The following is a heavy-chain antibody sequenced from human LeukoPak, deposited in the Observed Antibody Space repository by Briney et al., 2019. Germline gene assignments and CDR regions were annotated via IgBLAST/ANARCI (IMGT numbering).Heavy chain of an antibody. V-gene: IGHV3-30*02. CDR3: AKVRYCSSTSCYMGSY. Sequence: GGSLRLSCAASGFTFSSYGMHWVRQAPGKGLEWVAFIRYDGSNKYYADSVKGRFTISRDNSKNTLYLQVNSLRAEDTAVYYCAKVRYCSSTSCYMGSYWGQGTLVTVSS. CDR2: IRYDGSNK. J-gene: IGHJ4*02. D-gene: IGHD2-2*02. CDR1: GFTFSSYG.